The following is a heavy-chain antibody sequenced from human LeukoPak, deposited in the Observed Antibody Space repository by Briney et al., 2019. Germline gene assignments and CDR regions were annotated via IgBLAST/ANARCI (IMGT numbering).Heavy chain of an antibody. D-gene: IGHD1-1*01. CDR3: TTDHPRGERNEDDAFDI. Sequence: GGSLRLSCAASGFTFSNAWMSWVRQAPGKGLEWVGRIKSKTDGGTTDYAAPVKGRFTISRDDSKNTLYLQMNSLKTEDTAVYYCTTDHPRGERNEDDAFDIWGQGTMVTVSS. CDR1: GFTFSNAW. V-gene: IGHV3-15*01. J-gene: IGHJ3*02. CDR2: IKSKTDGGTT.